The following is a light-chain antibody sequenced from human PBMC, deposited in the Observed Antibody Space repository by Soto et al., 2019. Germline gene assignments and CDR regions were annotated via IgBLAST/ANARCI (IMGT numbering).Light chain of an antibody. Sequence: QSVLTQPPSVSGAPGQRVTISCTGGSSNIGAGYDVHWYRQLPGAAPKLLIYRNTNRPSGVPDRFYGSKSGTSASLAIGGLQAEDEAYYYCQSYDSSLSGWGVFGGGTKLTVL. V-gene: IGLV1-40*01. CDR3: QSYDSSLSGWGV. J-gene: IGLJ2*01. CDR1: SSNIGAGYD. CDR2: RNT.